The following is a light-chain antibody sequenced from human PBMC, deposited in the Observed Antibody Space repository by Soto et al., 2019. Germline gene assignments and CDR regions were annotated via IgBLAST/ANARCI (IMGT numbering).Light chain of an antibody. Sequence: DIQMTQSPSTLSASVGDRVTITCRASQSISSWLAWYQQKPGKAPKFLIYKASNLEVGVPSRFSGSGSGTEFTLTISSLQPDDFETYYCQQYNSYSLTFGGGTKVEMK. V-gene: IGKV1-5*03. CDR1: QSISSW. CDR2: KAS. J-gene: IGKJ4*01. CDR3: QQYNSYSLT.